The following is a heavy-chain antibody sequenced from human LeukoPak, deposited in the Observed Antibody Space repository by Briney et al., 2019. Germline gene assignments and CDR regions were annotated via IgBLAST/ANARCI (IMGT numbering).Heavy chain of an antibody. D-gene: IGHD6-13*01. CDR1: GFTFSSYA. Sequence: PGGSLRLSCAASGFTFSSYAMSWVRQAPGKGLEWVSAMSGSGGSTYYADSVKGRFTISRDNSKNTLYLQMNSLRAEDTAVYYCAKGVKFIAAAGLDAFDIWGQGTMVTVSS. CDR3: AKGVKFIAAAGLDAFDI. V-gene: IGHV3-23*01. CDR2: MSGSGGST. J-gene: IGHJ3*02.